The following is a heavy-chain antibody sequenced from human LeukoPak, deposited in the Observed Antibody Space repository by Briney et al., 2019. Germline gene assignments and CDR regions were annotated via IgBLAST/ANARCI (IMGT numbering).Heavy chain of an antibody. V-gene: IGHV3-30*02. Sequence: PGGSLRLSCVASGFTFSMYGMHWIRQAPGKGLEWVAFIRYDGSITDYTDSTKGRFTISRDNSKNTLDMQMNSLRAEDTAIYYCAKGPMPRGFDYWGQGTLVTVSS. CDR1: GFTFSMYG. CDR3: AKGPMPRGFDY. J-gene: IGHJ4*02. D-gene: IGHD3-10*01. CDR2: IRYDGSIT.